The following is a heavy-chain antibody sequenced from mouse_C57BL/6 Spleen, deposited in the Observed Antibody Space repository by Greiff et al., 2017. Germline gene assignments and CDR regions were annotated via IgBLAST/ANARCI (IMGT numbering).Heavy chain of an antibody. CDR2: IYPGSGST. CDR1: GYTFTSYW. J-gene: IGHJ3*01. CDR3: ARDSNYEGRFAY. V-gene: IGHV1-55*01. D-gene: IGHD2-5*01. Sequence: QVQLKQPGAELVKPGASVKMSCKASGYTFTSYWITWVKQRPGQGLEWIGDIYPGSGSTNYNEKFKSKATLTVDTSSSTAYMQLSSLTSEDSAVYYCARDSNYEGRFAYWGQGTLVTVSA.